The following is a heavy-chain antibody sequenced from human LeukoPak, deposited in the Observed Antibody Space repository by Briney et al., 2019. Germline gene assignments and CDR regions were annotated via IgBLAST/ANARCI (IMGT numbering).Heavy chain of an antibody. CDR1: GFIFSSYA. V-gene: IGHV1-3*01. Sequence: GGSLRLSCAASGFIFSSYAMHWVRQAPGQRLEWMGWINAGNGHTKYSQKFQGRVTITRDTSASTAYMELSSLRSEDTAVYYCARDIGSGWGNYFDYWGQGTLVTVSS. CDR3: ARDIGSGWGNYFDY. D-gene: IGHD6-19*01. CDR2: INAGNGHT. J-gene: IGHJ4*02.